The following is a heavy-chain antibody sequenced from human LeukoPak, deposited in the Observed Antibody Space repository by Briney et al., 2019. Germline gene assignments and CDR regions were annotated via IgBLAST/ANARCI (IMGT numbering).Heavy chain of an antibody. CDR1: GGTFSSYA. D-gene: IGHD7-27*01. Sequence: ASVKVSCKASGGTFSSYAISWVRQAPGQGLEWMGWISAYNGNTNYAQKLQGRVTMTTDTSTSTAYMELRSLRSDDTAVYYCARTANWGRPTTFDYWGQGTLVTVSS. V-gene: IGHV1-18*01. J-gene: IGHJ4*02. CDR2: ISAYNGNT. CDR3: ARTANWGRPTTFDY.